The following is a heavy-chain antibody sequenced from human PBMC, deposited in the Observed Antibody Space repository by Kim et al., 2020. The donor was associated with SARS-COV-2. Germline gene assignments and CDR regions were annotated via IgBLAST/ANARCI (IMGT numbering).Heavy chain of an antibody. J-gene: IGHJ4*02. CDR3: VKDDLTVGGRLDF. CDR2: ISGSGGAA. CDR1: GFTFSDYA. D-gene: IGHD1-26*01. Sequence: GGSLRLSCSASGFTFSDYAMSWVRQAPGKGLEWVSIISGSGGAAYYADSVKGRFTISRDNSKNSLFLQMTSPRAEDTAIYYCVKDDLTVGGRLDFWGQG. V-gene: IGHV3-23*01.